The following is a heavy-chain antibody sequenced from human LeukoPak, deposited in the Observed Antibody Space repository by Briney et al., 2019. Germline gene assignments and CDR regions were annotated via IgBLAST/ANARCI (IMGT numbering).Heavy chain of an antibody. CDR1: GGTFSSYT. D-gene: IGHD3-3*01. V-gene: IGHV1-69*04. CDR2: IIPILGIA. J-gene: IGHJ5*02. CDR3: ARDPPTIFAVVIPDNNWFDP. Sequence: ASVKVSCKASGGTFSSYTISWVRQAPGQGLEWMGRIIPILGIANYAQKFQGGVTITADKSTSTAYMELSSLRSEDTAVYYCARDPPTIFAVVIPDNNWFDPWGQGTLVTVSS.